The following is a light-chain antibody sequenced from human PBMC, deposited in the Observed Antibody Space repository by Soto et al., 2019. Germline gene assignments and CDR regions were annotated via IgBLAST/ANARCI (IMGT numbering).Light chain of an antibody. CDR3: MLYLGGGLVV. CDR1: SGSVSTTYY. CDR2: STN. J-gene: IGLJ2*01. Sequence: QAVVTQEPSFSVSPGGTVTLTCGLTSGSVSTTYYPSWYQQTPGQAPRTLIYSTNIRSSGVPDRFSGSILRNQAALTITGAQADYESDDHCMLYLGGGLVVFGGGTKLTVL. V-gene: IGLV8-61*01.